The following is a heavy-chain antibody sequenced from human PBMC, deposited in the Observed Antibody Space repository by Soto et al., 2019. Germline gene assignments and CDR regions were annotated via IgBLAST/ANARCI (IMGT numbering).Heavy chain of an antibody. Sequence: QVQLQESGSGLVKPSQSLSLTCTFSGVSLNTADTWWCWIRQSPGKGLEFIGYYHSGGSTYYDASCRSRVIISADTSNSQFSLKLSSVTVADTAVYFCVRSRQMESGNDYGLDVWGQGTTVTVSS. CDR1: GVSLNTADTW. J-gene: IGHJ6*02. CDR2: YHSGGST. CDR3: VRSRQMESGNDYGLDV. V-gene: IGHV4-30-4*01. D-gene: IGHD1-1*01.